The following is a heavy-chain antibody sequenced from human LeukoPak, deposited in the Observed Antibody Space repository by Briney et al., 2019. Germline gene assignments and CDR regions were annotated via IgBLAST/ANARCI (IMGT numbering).Heavy chain of an antibody. V-gene: IGHV3-33*01. J-gene: IGHJ6*01. Sequence: GRSRRLSCAASGFTFSSYGMHWARQAPGKGLEWVAVIWYDGSNKYYADSVRGRFTISRDNSKNTLYLQMNSLRAEDTAVYYCARDIAAAGSRYYYYGVAVWGQGNRLTVSS. CDR1: GFTFSSYG. CDR2: IWYDGSNK. D-gene: IGHD6-13*01. CDR3: ARDIAAAGSRYYYYGVAV.